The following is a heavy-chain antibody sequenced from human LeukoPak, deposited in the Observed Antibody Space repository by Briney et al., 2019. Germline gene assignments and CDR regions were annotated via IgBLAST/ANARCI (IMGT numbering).Heavy chain of an antibody. J-gene: IGHJ3*02. CDR1: GGSISKYY. Sequence: SETLSLTCTLPGGSISKYYWSWIRQPADKGMEWIGRIHTSGTTHYNPSLKSRVTLSVDTSTYQFSLRLTSVTATDTAVYYCARLHLPAHEGAFDIWGRGTMVTVSS. D-gene: IGHD1-14*01. CDR3: ARLHLPAHEGAFDI. V-gene: IGHV4-4*07. CDR2: IHTSGTT.